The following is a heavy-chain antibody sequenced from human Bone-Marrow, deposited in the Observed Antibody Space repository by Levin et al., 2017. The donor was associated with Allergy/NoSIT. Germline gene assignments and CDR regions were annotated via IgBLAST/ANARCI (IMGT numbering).Heavy chain of an antibody. CDR1: GFTFSTYA. CDR2: IRGSSA. D-gene: IGHD2-2*01. Sequence: EASVKVSCAASGFTFSTYAMSWVRQAPGKGLEWVSAIRGSSAFYGDSAKGRFTISRDNSKNTLYLQMNSLRAEDTALYYCARDPCADTTCYTYNWFDSWGPGILVTVSS. V-gene: IGHV3-23*01. CDR3: ARDPCADTTCYTYNWFDS. J-gene: IGHJ5*01.